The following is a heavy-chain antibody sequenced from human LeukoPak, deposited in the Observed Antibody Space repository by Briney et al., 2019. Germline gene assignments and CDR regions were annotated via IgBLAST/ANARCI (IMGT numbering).Heavy chain of an antibody. V-gene: IGHV3-21*01. D-gene: IGHD4/OR15-4a*01. CDR1: GFTFTTYS. CDR3: AKDPGATEWSYARHYYMDV. CDR2: ISSGSSAI. J-gene: IGHJ6*03. Sequence: GGSLRLSCEASGFTFTTYSMTWVRQAPGKGLEWVSIISSGSSAIFSADALKGRSTISRDDAKNLLYLDMNSLRAEDTAVYYCAKDPGATEWSYARHYYMDVWGKGTTVTISS.